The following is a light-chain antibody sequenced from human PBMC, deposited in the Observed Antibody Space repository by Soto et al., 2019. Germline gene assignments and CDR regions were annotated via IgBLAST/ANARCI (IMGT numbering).Light chain of an antibody. Sequence: QSALTQPASGSGSPGQSITISCTGTSSDVGAYNFVSWYQHHPGRAPKLIIYEVTIRPSGVSNRFSGSKSGNTASLTISGLQAEDEADYYCSSYTTSAPYVFGSGTKLTVL. J-gene: IGLJ1*01. V-gene: IGLV2-14*01. CDR2: EVT. CDR1: SSDVGAYNF. CDR3: SSYTTSAPYV.